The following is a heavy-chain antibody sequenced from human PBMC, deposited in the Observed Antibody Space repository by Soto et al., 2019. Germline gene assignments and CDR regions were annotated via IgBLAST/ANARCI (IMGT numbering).Heavy chain of an antibody. CDR2: IDYSGST. J-gene: IGHJ3*02. Sequence: QVQLQESGPGLVKPSQTLSLTCTVSGGSISSGGYYWSWIRQHPGKGLEWIGYIDYSGSTYYNPYLKSRVTISVDTSKNQFSLKLSSVTAADTAVYYCARDRPGVVVAATPFGAFDIWGQGTMVTVSS. D-gene: IGHD2-15*01. CDR3: ARDRPGVVVAATPFGAFDI. V-gene: IGHV4-31*03. CDR1: GGSISSGGYY.